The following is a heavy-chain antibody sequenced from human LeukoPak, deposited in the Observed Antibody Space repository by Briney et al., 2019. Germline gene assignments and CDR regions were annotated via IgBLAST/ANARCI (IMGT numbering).Heavy chain of an antibody. V-gene: IGHV3-48*03. J-gene: IGHJ4*02. CDR3: ARDADVGIYLDY. D-gene: IGHD1-14*01. CDR2: IDSSAETS. CDR1: GFTFSIYE. Sequence: PGGSLRLSCTASGFTFSIYEMTWFRQVPGKGLEWFSYIDSSAETSYYMDSVKGRFTISRDNAKNSLYLHMNSLRAEDTAIYYCARDADVGIYLDYWGQGTLVTVSS.